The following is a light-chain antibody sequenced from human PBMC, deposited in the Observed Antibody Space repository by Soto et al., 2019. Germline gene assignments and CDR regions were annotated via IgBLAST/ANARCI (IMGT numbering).Light chain of an antibody. V-gene: IGKV3-20*01. CDR1: QSVSSSY. CDR3: QQYGSSPPIT. Sequence: EIVLTQSPVTLSFSPGERATLSCRASQSVSSSYLAWYQQKPGQAPRLLIYGASSRATGIPDRFSGSGSGTDFTLTISRLEPEDFAVYYCQQYGSSPPITFGQGTRLEIK. CDR2: GAS. J-gene: IGKJ5*01.